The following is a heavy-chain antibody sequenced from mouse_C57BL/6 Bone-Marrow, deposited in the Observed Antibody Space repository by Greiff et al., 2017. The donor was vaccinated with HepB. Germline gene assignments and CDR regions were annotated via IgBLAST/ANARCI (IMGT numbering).Heavy chain of an antibody. CDR3: ARRGLLLTYFDY. CDR2: INPNNGGT. D-gene: IGHD1-1*01. CDR1: GYTFTDYY. V-gene: IGHV1-26*01. Sequence: VQLQQSGPELVKPGASVKISCKASGYTFTDYYMNWVKQSHGKSLEWIGDINPNNGGTSYNQKFKGKATLTVDKSSSTAYMELRSLTSEDSAVYYCARRGLLLTYFDYWGQGTTLTVSS. J-gene: IGHJ2*01.